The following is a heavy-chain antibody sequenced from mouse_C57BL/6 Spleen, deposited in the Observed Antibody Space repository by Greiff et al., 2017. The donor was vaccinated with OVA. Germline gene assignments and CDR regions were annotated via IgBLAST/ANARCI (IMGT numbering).Heavy chain of an antibody. CDR2: IDPEDGET. D-gene: IGHD1-1*01. Sequence: VQLQQSGAELVKPGASVKLSCTASGFNIKDYYMHWVKQRTEQGLEWIGRIDPEDGETKYAPTFQGKVTITADTSSNTAYLQLSSLTSEDTAVYYCARDYGSGSWFAYWGQGTLVTVSA. CDR1: GFNIKDYY. V-gene: IGHV14-2*01. J-gene: IGHJ3*01. CDR3: ARDYGSGSWFAY.